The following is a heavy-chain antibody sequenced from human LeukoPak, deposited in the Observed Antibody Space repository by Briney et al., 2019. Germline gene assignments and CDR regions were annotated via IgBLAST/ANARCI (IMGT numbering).Heavy chain of an antibody. CDR3: ASLVAGGNWFGP. Sequence: SETLALTCTVSGGSISSYYWSWIRQPPGKGLEWIGYIYYSGSTNYNPSLKSRVTISVDASKNQFSLKLSSVTAADTAVYYCASLVAGGNWFGPWGQGTLVTVSS. J-gene: IGHJ5*02. D-gene: IGHD6-19*01. CDR2: IYYSGST. V-gene: IGHV4-59*01. CDR1: GGSISSYY.